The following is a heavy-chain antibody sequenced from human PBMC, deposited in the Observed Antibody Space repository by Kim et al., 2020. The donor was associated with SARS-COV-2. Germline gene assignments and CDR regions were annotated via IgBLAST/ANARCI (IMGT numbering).Heavy chain of an antibody. J-gene: IGHJ4*02. CDR1: GFTFSNYA. CDR3: ARRSYCSSTSCRGGIDW. Sequence: GGSLRLSWAASGFTFSNYAMRWVRQASGKGLEYVSAISSDGGYTYYANSVKGRFTISRDNSKNMLYLQMGSLRVEDMAVYYCARRSYCSSTSCRGGIDWWGQGTQVTVSS. V-gene: IGHV3-64*01. CDR2: ISSDGGYT. D-gene: IGHD2-2*01.